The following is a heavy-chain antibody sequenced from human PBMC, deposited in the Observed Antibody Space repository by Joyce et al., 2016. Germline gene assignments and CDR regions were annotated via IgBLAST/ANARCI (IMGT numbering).Heavy chain of an antibody. CDR1: GGDIRSRSYY. CDR3: ASLRLHEGVSEGGAFDI. Sequence: QLQLQESGPGLVKPWETLSLTCTVSGGDIRSRSYYWGWFRQPPGGGLELIGNVYYSGAAYYNPSRESRVTISVDTSRNQFSLRLNSVAAADTAVYYCASLRLHEGVSEGGAFDIWGQGKMVIVSS. CDR2: VYYSGAA. J-gene: IGHJ3*02. D-gene: IGHD2-8*01. V-gene: IGHV4-39*01.